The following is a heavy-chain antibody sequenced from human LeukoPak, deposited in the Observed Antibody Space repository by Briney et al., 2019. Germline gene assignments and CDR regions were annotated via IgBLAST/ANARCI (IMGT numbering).Heavy chain of an antibody. D-gene: IGHD3-3*01. CDR1: GGSISSYY. CDR2: IYTSGST. J-gene: IGHJ4*02. CDR3: AAHYDFWSGPGVAALLPDY. Sequence: SETLSLTCTVSGGSISSYYWSWIRQPAGKGLEWIGRIYTSGSTNYNPSLKSRVTMSVDTSKNQFSLKLSSVTAADTAVYYCAAHYDFWSGPGVAALLPDYWGQGTLVTVSS. V-gene: IGHV4-4*07.